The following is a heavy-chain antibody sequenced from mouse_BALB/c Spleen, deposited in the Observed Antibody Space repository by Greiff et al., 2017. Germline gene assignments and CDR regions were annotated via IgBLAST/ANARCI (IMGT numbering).Heavy chain of an antibody. CDR1: GFSLTGYG. Sequence: VKLQESGPGLVAPSQSLSITCTVSGFSLTGYGVNWVRQPPGKGLEWLGMIWGDGSTDYNSALKSRLSISKDNSKSQVFLKMNSLQTDDTARYYCARDNGYYRGHYYAMDYWGQGTSVTVSS. CDR2: IWGDGST. CDR3: ARDNGYYRGHYYAMDY. D-gene: IGHD2-3*01. J-gene: IGHJ4*01. V-gene: IGHV2-6-7*01.